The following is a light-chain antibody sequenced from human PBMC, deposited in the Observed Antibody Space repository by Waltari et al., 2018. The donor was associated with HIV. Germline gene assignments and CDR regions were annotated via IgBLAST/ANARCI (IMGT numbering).Light chain of an antibody. CDR1: SSNIGRNP. V-gene: IGLV1-44*01. CDR2: SNY. J-gene: IGLJ3*02. CDR3: ATWDDSLNGRV. Sequence: QSVLTQPPSASGTPGQRVTISCSGSSSNIGRNPVNWYQQLPGTAPKPLIYSNYHRPSGVPDRFSGSKSGTSASLAISGLQSEDEADYYCATWDDSLNGRVFGGGTKLTVL.